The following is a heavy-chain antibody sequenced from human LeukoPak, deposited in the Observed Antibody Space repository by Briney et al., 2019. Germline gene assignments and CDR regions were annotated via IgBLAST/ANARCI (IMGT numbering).Heavy chain of an antibody. CDR1: GFTFSTYSMN. J-gene: IGHJ4*02. CDR2: IYYTGST. D-gene: IGHD3-10*01. Sequence: GSLRLSCAASGFTFSTYSMNWVRQPPGKGLEWIGSIYYTGSTYYNPSLKSRVTISVDTSKNQFSLKLSSVSAADTALYFCARHPTNPGVDYWGQGTLVTVSS. V-gene: IGHV4-39*01. CDR3: ARHPTNPGVDY.